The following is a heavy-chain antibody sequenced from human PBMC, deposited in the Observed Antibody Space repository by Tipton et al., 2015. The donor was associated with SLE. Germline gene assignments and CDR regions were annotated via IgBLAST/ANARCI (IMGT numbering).Heavy chain of an antibody. J-gene: IGHJ3*01. CDR3: ARDHYGFDL. CDR1: GFIVSSDY. Sequence: SLRLSCEASGFIVSSDYMCWVRQAPGKGLEWVSVIYGGGGTYYADSVKGRVTLSRDLSKNTLYLQMNSLRAEDTAVYYCARDHYGFDLWGQGTKVTVAS. CDR2: IYGGGGT. V-gene: IGHV3-53*05.